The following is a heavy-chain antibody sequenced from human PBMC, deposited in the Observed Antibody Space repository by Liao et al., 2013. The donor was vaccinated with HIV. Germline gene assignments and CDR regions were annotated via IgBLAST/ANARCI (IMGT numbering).Heavy chain of an antibody. V-gene: IGHV4-34*01. Sequence: QVQLQQWGAGLLKPSETLSLTCAVYGGSFSGYYWSWIRQPPGKGLEWIGEINHSGSTYYNPSLKSRVTISVDTSKNQFSLKLSSVTAADTAVYYCARVGRVRGVIEGDDYWGQGTLVTVSS. CDR1: GGSFSGYY. CDR3: ARVGRVRGVIEGDDY. CDR2: INHSGST. J-gene: IGHJ4*02. D-gene: IGHD3-10*01.